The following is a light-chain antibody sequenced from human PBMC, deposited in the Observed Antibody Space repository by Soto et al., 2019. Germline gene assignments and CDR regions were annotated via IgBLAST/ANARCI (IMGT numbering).Light chain of an antibody. Sequence: EIELTQSPATLSLSAGERATLSCRASQSVSSYLAWYQQKPGQAPRLLIYDASNRATGVPARFSGSGSGTDFTLITSSLEPEDVAVYYCQQRSNWHPSFTFGPGTKVDIK. CDR2: DAS. V-gene: IGKV3-11*01. J-gene: IGKJ3*01. CDR1: QSVSSY. CDR3: QQRSNWHPSFT.